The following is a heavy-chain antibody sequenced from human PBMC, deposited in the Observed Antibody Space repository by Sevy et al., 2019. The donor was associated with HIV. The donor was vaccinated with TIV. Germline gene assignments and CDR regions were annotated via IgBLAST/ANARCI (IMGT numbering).Heavy chain of an antibody. J-gene: IGHJ5*02. D-gene: IGHD2-15*01. V-gene: IGHV4-59*01. CDR3: ARGGTSPFAP. CDR1: GGSGGSISDYY. CDR2: INYSRST. Sequence: SETLSLTCSVSGGSGGSISDYYWSWIRQPPGKGLEWIGYINYSRSTKFNPSLKSRVTISVDTSKNQFSLKLTSVTAADTAVYYCARGGTSPFAPWGQGTLVTVSS.